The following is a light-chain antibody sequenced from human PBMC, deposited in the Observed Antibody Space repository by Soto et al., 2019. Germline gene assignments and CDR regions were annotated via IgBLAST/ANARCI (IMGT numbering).Light chain of an antibody. CDR3: AAWDDSLNGGV. CDR1: SSNIGGNT. CDR2: SNN. V-gene: IGLV1-44*01. Sequence: QSVLTQPPSASGTPGQRVTISCSGSSSNIGGNTVNWYQQLPGTTPKLLIYSNNQRPSGVPDRFSGSKSGTSASLAISGLQSEDEADYYCAAWDDSLNGGVFGGGTKVTVL. J-gene: IGLJ3*02.